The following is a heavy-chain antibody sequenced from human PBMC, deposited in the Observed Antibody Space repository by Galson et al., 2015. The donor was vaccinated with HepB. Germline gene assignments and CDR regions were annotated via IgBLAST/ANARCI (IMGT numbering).Heavy chain of an antibody. D-gene: IGHD2-15*01. CDR2: ILHDGSDT. Sequence: SLRLSCAASAFTFSSYGMHWVRQAPGKGLEWVADILHDGSDTYYADSVKGRFTISRDNSKNTLYLQMNSLRPEDTAVYYCAKDRAPGEQWCRGRCYDFAYRGQVTFVTVSS. V-gene: IGHV3-30*18. J-gene: IGHJ4*02. CDR3: AKDRAPGEQWCRGRCYDFAY. CDR1: AFTFSSYG.